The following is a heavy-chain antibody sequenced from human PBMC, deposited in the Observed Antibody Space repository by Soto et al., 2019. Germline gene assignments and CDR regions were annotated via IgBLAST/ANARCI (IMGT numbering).Heavy chain of an antibody. CDR1: GGPFSSYA. D-gene: IGHD3-3*01. J-gene: IGHJ5*02. V-gene: IGHV1-69*12. CDR2: IIPIFGTA. Sequence: QVQLVQSGAAVKKPGSSVKVSCTASGGPFSSYAISWVRQAPGQGLEWMGGIIPIFGTANYAQKFQGRVTITADESTSTADMELSSLRSEDTAVYYWARVTTLNWFDPWGQGTLVTVSS. CDR3: ARVTTLNWFDP.